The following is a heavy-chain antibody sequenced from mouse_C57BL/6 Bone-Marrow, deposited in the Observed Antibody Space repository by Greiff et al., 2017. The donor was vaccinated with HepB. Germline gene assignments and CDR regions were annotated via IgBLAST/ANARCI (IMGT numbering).Heavy chain of an antibody. V-gene: IGHV5-6*01. D-gene: IGHD2-5*01. CDR1: GFTFSSYG. CDR3: AKSNYPLFDY. CDR2: ISSGGSYT. Sequence: VQLKESGGDLVKPGGSLKLSCAASGFTFSSYGMSWVRQTPDKRLEWVATISSGGSYTYYPDSVKGRFTISRDNAKNTLYLQMSSLKSEDTAMYYCAKSNYPLFDYWGQGTTLTVSS. J-gene: IGHJ2*01.